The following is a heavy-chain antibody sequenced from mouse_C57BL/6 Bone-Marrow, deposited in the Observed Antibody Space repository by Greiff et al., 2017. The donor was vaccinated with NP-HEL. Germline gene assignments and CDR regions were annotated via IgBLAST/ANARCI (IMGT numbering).Heavy chain of an antibody. CDR3: TADGLLPFDY. CDR1: GYTFTDYE. CDR2: IDPETGGT. V-gene: IGHV1-15*01. D-gene: IGHD2-3*01. J-gene: IGHJ2*01. Sequence: VQLQQSGAELVRPGASVTLSCKASGYTFTDYEMHWVKQTPVHGLEWIGAIDPETGGTAYNQKFKGKAILTADKSSSTAYMELRSLTSEDSAVYYCTADGLLPFDYWGQGTTLTVSS.